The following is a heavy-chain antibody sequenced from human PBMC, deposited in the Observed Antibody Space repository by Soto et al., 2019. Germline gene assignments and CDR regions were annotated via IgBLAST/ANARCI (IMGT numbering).Heavy chain of an antibody. CDR3: ARGGALRPSGHVPLAF. CDR1: GDSITSGSYS. J-gene: IGHJ4*02. V-gene: IGHV4-30-2*01. Sequence: SETLSLTCSVYGDSITSGSYSWSWIRQAPGKGLEWIGNIHVTGYTYFSPSLKRRLSMSVDTSQNQFSLYLNSVTAADTAVYYCARGGALRPSGHVPLAFWGQGALVTVSS. CDR2: IHVTGYT. D-gene: IGHD3-16*01.